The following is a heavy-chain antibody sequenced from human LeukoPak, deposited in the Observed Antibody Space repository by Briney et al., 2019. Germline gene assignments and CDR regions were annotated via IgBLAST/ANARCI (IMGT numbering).Heavy chain of an antibody. J-gene: IGHJ4*02. CDR2: IYYSGNT. Sequence: SETLSLTCTVSGGSISSYYWSWIRQPPGKGLEWIGYIYYSGNTDYNPFLKSRVTISVDTSKNQFSLKLSSVTAADTAVYYCARLGYSGYVVDYWGQGTLVTVSS. D-gene: IGHD5-12*01. CDR1: GGSISSYY. CDR3: ARLGYSGYVVDY. V-gene: IGHV4-59*01.